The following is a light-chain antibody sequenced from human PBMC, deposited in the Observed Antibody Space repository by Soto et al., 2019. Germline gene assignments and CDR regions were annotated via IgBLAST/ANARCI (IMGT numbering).Light chain of an antibody. J-gene: IGLJ1*01. CDR3: ATWGDSLNGYV. CDR2: SNN. Sequence: QSVLTQPLSESGTPGQRVTISCSGGTSNIGSNTVNWYQHLPGTAPKLLMHSNNQRPSGVPDRFSGSKSGTSASLAINGLQSEDEADYYCATWGDSLNGYVFGTGTKVTVL. CDR1: TSNIGSNT. V-gene: IGLV1-44*01.